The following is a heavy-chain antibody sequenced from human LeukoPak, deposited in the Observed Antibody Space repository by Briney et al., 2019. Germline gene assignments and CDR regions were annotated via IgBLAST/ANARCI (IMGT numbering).Heavy chain of an antibody. CDR1: GFTFSNYN. CDR3: ARDPYSGNYGAYYYYYMDV. Sequence: GGSLRLSCAASGFTFSNYNMNWVRQTPGKGLEWVSSITRGSIYTFYADSVKGRFTISRDNAKNSLSLQMNSLRAEDTAVYYCARDPYSGNYGAYYYYYMDVWGKGTTVTISS. CDR2: ITRGSIYT. V-gene: IGHV3-21*01. D-gene: IGHD1-26*01. J-gene: IGHJ6*03.